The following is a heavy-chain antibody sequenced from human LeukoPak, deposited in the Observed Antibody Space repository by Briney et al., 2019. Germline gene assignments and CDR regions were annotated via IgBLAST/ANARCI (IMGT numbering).Heavy chain of an antibody. CDR2: ISASGGHT. CDR3: ARVGDNDAFDI. CDR1: GFTFSSYA. V-gene: IGHV3-64*01. Sequence: GGSLRLSCAASGFTFSSYAMSWVRQAPGKGLEYVSAISASGGHTYYANSVKGRFTISRDNSKNTLCLQMGSLRAEDMAVYYCARVGDNDAFDIWGQGTMVTVSP. J-gene: IGHJ3*02. D-gene: IGHD4-17*01.